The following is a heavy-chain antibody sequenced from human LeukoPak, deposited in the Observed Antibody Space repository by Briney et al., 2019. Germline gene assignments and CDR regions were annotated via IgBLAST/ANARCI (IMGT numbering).Heavy chain of an antibody. CDR1: GGTFSSYA. Sequence: ASVKVSCKASGGTFSSYAISWVRQAPGQGLEWMGGIIPIFGTANNAQKFQGRVTITTDESTSTAYMELSSLRSEETAVYYCASLSRDYDFWSGYGYYYYYMDVWGKGTTVTVSS. V-gene: IGHV1-69*05. D-gene: IGHD3-3*01. CDR3: ASLSRDYDFWSGYGYYYYYMDV. J-gene: IGHJ6*03. CDR2: IIPIFGTA.